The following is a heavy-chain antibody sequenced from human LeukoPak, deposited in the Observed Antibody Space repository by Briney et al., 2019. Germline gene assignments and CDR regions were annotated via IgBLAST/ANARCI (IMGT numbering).Heavy chain of an antibody. D-gene: IGHD5-18*01. Sequence: ASVKVSCKASGYTFTSYAMHWMRQAPGQRLEWMGWINAGNGNTKYSQKFQGRVTITRDTSASTAYMELSSLRSEDTAVYYCAARGGSTAMVPFDYWGQGTLVTVSS. CDR2: INAGNGNT. V-gene: IGHV1-3*01. J-gene: IGHJ4*02. CDR1: GYTFTSYA. CDR3: AARGGSTAMVPFDY.